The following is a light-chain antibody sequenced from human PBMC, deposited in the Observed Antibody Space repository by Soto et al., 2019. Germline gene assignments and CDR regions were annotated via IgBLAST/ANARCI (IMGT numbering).Light chain of an antibody. CDR1: QGISSS. J-gene: IGKJ4*01. CDR3: QQVKSYPRS. Sequence: DIQLTQSPSFLSASVGDRVTITCRASQGISSSLAWYQQKPGKPPKLLIYGASTLHSGVPSRFSGNGTETDFTLTNSSLQPDDFATYYCQQVKSYPRSFGGGTKVEIK. CDR2: GAS. V-gene: IGKV1-9*01.